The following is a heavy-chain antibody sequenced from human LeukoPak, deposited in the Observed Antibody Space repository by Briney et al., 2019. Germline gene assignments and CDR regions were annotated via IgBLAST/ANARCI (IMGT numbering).Heavy chain of an antibody. J-gene: IGHJ3*02. D-gene: IGHD2-2*01. Sequence: GGSLRLSCAASGFTFSSYNMNWVRQAPGKGLEWVSSISSSSSYIYYADSVKGRFTISRDKPKNSLYLQMNSLRAEDTAVYYCARVGEDIVVVPAGVRGAFDIGGQGTMVTVSS. V-gene: IGHV3-21*01. CDR3: ARVGEDIVVVPAGVRGAFDI. CDR2: ISSSSSYI. CDR1: GFTFSSYN.